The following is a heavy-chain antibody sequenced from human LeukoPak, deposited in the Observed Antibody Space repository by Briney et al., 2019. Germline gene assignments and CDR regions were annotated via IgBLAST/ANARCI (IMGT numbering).Heavy chain of an antibody. CDR2: IYPGDSDI. CDR3: ARQLGERTFNWNDFDY. CDR1: GYSFTTYW. V-gene: IGHV5-51*01. D-gene: IGHD1-20*01. Sequence: GESLKISCKGFGYSFTTYWIGWVRQMPGKGLERMGIIYPGDSDIRYSPSFQGQVTISADKSISTAYLQWSSLKASDTATYFCARQLGERTFNWNDFDYWGQGTLVSVSS. J-gene: IGHJ4*02.